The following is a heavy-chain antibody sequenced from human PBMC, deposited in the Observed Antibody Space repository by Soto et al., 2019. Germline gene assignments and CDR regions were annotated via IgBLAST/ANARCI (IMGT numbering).Heavy chain of an antibody. V-gene: IGHV1-2*04. CDR3: ARVRAYSSGWYTHDAFDI. CDR1: GYTFTGYY. J-gene: IGHJ3*02. Sequence: GASVKVSCKASGYTFTGYYMHWVRQAPGQGLEWMGWINPNSGGTNYAQKFQGWVTMTRDTSISTAYMELSRLRSDDTAVYYCARVRAYSSGWYTHDAFDIWGQGTMVTLSS. CDR2: INPNSGGT. D-gene: IGHD6-19*01.